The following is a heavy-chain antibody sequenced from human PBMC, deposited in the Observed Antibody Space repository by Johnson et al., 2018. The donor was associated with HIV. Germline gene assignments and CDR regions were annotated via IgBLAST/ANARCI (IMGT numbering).Heavy chain of an antibody. V-gene: IGHV3-30*02. CDR2: IRYDGSNK. CDR1: GFTFSSYG. J-gene: IGHJ3*02. CDR3: AKVKYYDILTGDPGAFDI. D-gene: IGHD3-9*01. Sequence: QVQLVESGGGVVQPGGSLRLSCAASGFTFSSYGMHWVRQAPGKGLEWVAFIRYDGSNKYYADSVKGRFTISRDNSKNTLYLQMNSLRAEDTSLYYCAKVKYYDILTGDPGAFDIWGQGTTVTVSS.